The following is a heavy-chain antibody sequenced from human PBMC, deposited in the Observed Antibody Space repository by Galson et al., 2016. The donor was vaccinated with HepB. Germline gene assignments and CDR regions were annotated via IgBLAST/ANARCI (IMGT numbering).Heavy chain of an antibody. CDR1: GFSLTTIGMV. V-gene: IGHV2-5*02. D-gene: IGHD2-8*01. J-gene: IGHJ4*02. Sequence: PALVKPPQTLTLTCSFSGFSLTTIGMVVGWIRQPPGKALEWLAAIHWDNGKQYSPSLKNRLTITKDASRNRVVLTMTNMGPADTATYYCAHRRRDSRNVWYTYDHWGQGSQVTVSS. CDR3: AHRRRDSRNVWYTYDH. CDR2: IHWDNGK.